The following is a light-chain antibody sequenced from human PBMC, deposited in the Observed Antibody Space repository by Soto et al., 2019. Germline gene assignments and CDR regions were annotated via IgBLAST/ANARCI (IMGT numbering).Light chain of an antibody. CDR1: SSDIGAGHD. J-gene: IGLJ1*01. Sequence: QSVLTQPPSVSEAPGQRVTISCTGTSSDIGAGHDVHWYQQLPGAAPKLLIYSNAIRPSGVPDRFSGSKSGTSASLAITGLRAEDEADYYCQSYDSRLTSYVFGYRTKVTV. CDR3: QSYDSRLTSYV. CDR2: SNA. V-gene: IGLV1-40*01.